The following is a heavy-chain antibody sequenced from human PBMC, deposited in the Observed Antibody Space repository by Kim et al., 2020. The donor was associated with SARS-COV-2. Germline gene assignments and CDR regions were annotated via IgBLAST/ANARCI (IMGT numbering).Heavy chain of an antibody. J-gene: IGHJ4*02. CDR1: GFTFSSYA. CDR3: ARDLWSTMIVVVNWLGY. Sequence: GGSLRLSCAASGFTFSSYAIHWVRQAPGKGLEWVAVISYDGSNKYYADSVKGRFTISRDNSKNTLYLQMNSLRAEDTAVYYCARDLWSTMIVVVNWLGYWGQGTLVTVSS. CDR2: ISYDGSNK. V-gene: IGHV3-30*04. D-gene: IGHD3-22*01.